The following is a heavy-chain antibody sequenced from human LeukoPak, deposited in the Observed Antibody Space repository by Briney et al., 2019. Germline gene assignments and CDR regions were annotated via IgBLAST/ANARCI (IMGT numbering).Heavy chain of an antibody. CDR3: ARGDCSSTSCYAEGWFDP. CDR2: IYYGGST. D-gene: IGHD2-2*01. Sequence: SETLSLTCTVSGGSISSYYWSWIRQPPGKGLEWIGYIYYGGSTNYNPSLKSRVTISVDTSKNQFSLKLSSVTAADTAVYYCARGDCSSTSCYAEGWFDPWGQGTLVTVSS. CDR1: GGSISSYY. J-gene: IGHJ5*02. V-gene: IGHV4-59*01.